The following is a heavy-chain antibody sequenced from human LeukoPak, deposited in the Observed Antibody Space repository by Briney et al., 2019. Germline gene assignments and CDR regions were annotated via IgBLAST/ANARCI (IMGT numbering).Heavy chain of an antibody. CDR3: ARDDGSSAYGMDV. V-gene: IGHV1-2*02. Sequence: VASVKVSCKASGYTFTGYYMHWVRQAPGQGLEWMGWINPNSGDTNYAQKFQGRVTMTRDTSISTAYMELSRLRSDDTAVYYCARDDGSSAYGMDVWGQGTTVTVSS. CDR2: INPNSGDT. D-gene: IGHD6-6*01. CDR1: GYTFTGYY. J-gene: IGHJ6*02.